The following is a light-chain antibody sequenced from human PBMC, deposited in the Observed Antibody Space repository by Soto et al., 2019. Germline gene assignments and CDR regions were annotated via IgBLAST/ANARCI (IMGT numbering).Light chain of an antibody. Sequence: DIQMTQSPSSLSESVGDRVTITCQASQDISNYLNWYQQKPGKAPKLLIYDASNLETGVPSRFSGSGSGTDFTFTNSSLQPEDIATYYCQQYDNLYTFGQGTKLEIK. V-gene: IGKV1-33*01. J-gene: IGKJ2*01. CDR3: QQYDNLYT. CDR1: QDISNY. CDR2: DAS.